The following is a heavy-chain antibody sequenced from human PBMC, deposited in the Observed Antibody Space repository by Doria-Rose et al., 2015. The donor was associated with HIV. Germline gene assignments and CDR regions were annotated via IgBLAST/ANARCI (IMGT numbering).Heavy chain of an antibody. CDR2: IVTDDER. CDR1: GVSLSSPGMG. CDR3: ARIKSSRWYHKYYFDF. Sequence: QVTLKESGPVLVKPTETLTLTCTVSGVSLSSPGMGVSWIRQPPGKALEWLANIVTDDERSYKTSLKSRLTIYRCTSKRQLVLTMTDMHPVDTATYYCARIKSSRWYHKYYFDFWGQGTLVIVSA. V-gene: IGHV2-26*01. D-gene: IGHD6-13*01. J-gene: IGHJ4*02.